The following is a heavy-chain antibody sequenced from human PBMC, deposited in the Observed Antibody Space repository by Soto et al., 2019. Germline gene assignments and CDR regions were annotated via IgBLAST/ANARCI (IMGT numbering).Heavy chain of an antibody. D-gene: IGHD7-27*01. CDR2: VSAYNGNT. V-gene: IGHV1-18*01. CDR1: GYTFSTHG. J-gene: IGHJ6*02. Sequence: ASVKVSCKTSGYTFSTHGISWVRQAPGQGLEWMGWVSAYNGNTNYAQKVQGRVTMTTERSTSTAYMELTSLTSDDTAVYYCARNEWGYGMDVWGQGTTVTVSS. CDR3: ARNEWGYGMDV.